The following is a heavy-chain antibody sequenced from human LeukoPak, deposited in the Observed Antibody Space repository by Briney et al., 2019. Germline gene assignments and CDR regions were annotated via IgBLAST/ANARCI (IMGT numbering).Heavy chain of an antibody. Sequence: GGSLRLSCAASGLTFADYTMHWVRQAPGKGLEWVANIKQDGSEKYYVDSVKGRFTISRDNAKNSLYLQMNSLRAEDTAVYYCARKNGLDYWGQGTLVTVSS. CDR2: IKQDGSEK. V-gene: IGHV3-7*01. CDR3: ARKNGLDY. J-gene: IGHJ4*02. CDR1: GLTFADYT.